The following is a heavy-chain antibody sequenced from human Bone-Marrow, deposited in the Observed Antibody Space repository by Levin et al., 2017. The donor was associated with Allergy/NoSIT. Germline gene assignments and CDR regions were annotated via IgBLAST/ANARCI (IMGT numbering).Heavy chain of an antibody. J-gene: IGHJ6*02. CDR1: GFTFSSYD. Sequence: SGGSLRLSCAASGFTFSSYDMHWVRQVTGKGLESVAAIGTDGDTYYAGSVKGRFTISRESAKNSLYLQMNSLTAGDTAVYYCARGLGELSVTDHGMDVWGQGTTVTVSS. CDR2: IGTDGDT. CDR3: ARGLGELSVTDHGMDV. V-gene: IGHV3-13*01. D-gene: IGHD3-16*02.